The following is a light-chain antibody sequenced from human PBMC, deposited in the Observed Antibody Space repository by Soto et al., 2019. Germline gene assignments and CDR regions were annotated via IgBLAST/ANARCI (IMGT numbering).Light chain of an antibody. CDR2: RND. V-gene: IGLV1-47*01. CDR1: SSNIGSNY. CDR3: AAWDDSLSAVV. Sequence: VLTQPPSASGTPGQRVTISCSGSSSNIGSNYVYWYQQLPGSAPKLLIYRNDQRPSGVPDRFSGSKSGTSASLAISGLRSEDEADYYCAAWDDSLSAVVFGGGTKLTVL. J-gene: IGLJ2*01.